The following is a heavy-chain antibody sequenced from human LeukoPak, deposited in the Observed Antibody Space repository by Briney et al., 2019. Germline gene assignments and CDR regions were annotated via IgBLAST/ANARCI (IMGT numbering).Heavy chain of an antibody. V-gene: IGHV3-23*01. CDR2: ITGSGGNT. CDR1: GFTFSTSA. CDR3: AKYHAGDWHYLDY. Sequence: GGALRLSCAASGFTFSTSAMIWVRQAPGKGLEWGSGITGSGGNTYYAESVKGRFTISRDNSKSTLYLKMSSLRAEDTAIYYCAKYHAGDWHYLDYWGQGSLVTVSS. J-gene: IGHJ4*02. D-gene: IGHD1-7*01.